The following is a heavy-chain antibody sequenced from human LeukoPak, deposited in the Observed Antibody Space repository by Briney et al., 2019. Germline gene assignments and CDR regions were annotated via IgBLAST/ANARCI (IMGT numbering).Heavy chain of an antibody. CDR2: IYPGDSDT. CDR1: GYSFSSYW. Sequence: GESLKISCKGSGYSFSSYWIGWVRQMPGKGLEWMGIIYPGDSDTRYSPSFQGQVTISADESINTAYLQWSSLKASDTAMYYCAKELYCSGSSCYHFDYWGQGTLVTVSS. V-gene: IGHV5-51*01. CDR3: AKELYCSGSSCYHFDY. D-gene: IGHD2-15*01. J-gene: IGHJ4*02.